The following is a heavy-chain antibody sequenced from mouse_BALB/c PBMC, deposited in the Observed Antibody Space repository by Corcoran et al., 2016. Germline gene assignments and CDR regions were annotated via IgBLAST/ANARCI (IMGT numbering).Heavy chain of an antibody. D-gene: IGHD1-1*01. Sequence: DVQLQESGAGLVKPSQSLSLTCSVPGYSITSGYYWNWIRQFPGNKPEWMGYISYDGSNKYNPSLKNRISITRDTSKDQFFLKLNSVTTEETATYYCAILLRPFDYWGQGTTLTVSS. CDR3: AILLRPFDY. V-gene: IGHV3-6*02. J-gene: IGHJ2*01. CDR2: ISYDGSN. CDR1: GYSITSGYY.